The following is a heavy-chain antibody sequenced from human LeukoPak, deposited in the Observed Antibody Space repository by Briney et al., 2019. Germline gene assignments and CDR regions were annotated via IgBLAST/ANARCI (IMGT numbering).Heavy chain of an antibody. J-gene: IGHJ4*02. V-gene: IGHV3-21*01. Sequence: GGSLRLSCAASGFTFSSHSMNWVRQAPGKGLEWVSSISSSSNYTYYAESVKGRFTISRDNARDSLYLQMNSLRAEDTAVYYCAREKYWGQGTLVTVSS. CDR3: AREKY. CDR1: GFTFSSHS. CDR2: ISSSSNYT.